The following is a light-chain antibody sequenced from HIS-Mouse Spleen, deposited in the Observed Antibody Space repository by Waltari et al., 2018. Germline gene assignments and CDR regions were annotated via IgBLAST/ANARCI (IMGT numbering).Light chain of an antibody. V-gene: IGLV2-14*03. CDR1: SSDVGGYNY. Sequence: QSALTQPASVSGSPGQSITISCTGTSSDVGGYNYVSWYQQHPVKAPKLMIYDVSNRPSGVSNRFSGSKSGKTASLTISGLQAEDEADYYCSSYTSSSFNVVFGGGTKLTVL. J-gene: IGLJ2*01. CDR3: SSYTSSSFNVV. CDR2: DVS.